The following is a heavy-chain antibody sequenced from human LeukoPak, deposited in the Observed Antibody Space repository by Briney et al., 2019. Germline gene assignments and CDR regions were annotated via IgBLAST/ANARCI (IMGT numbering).Heavy chain of an antibody. D-gene: IGHD6-13*01. V-gene: IGHV1-18*01. Sequence: ASVKVSCKASGFTFTTYGVSWVRQAPGQGLEWMGWISGYNGNTNYAQKLQGRVTLTTDTSTSTAYMELRSLRSDDTAVYYCARAFGIAAAGRENWFDPWGQGTLVTVSS. J-gene: IGHJ5*02. CDR2: ISGYNGNT. CDR3: ARAFGIAAAGRENWFDP. CDR1: GFTFTTYG.